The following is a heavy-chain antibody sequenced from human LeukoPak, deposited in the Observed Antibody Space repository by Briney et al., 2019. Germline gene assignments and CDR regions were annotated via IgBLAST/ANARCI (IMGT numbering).Heavy chain of an antibody. CDR3: ARAWDYYDGSGYCY. CDR1: GFIFSRCC. V-gene: IGHV3-21*01. J-gene: IGHJ4*02. D-gene: IGHD3-22*01. Sequence: GGSLRLSCVDCGFIFSRCCMNWVRQAPGKGLEWVSSISSSSSYIYYADSVKGRFTISRDNAKNSLYLQMNSLRAEDTAVYYCARAWDYYDGSGYCYWGQGTLVTVSS. CDR2: ISSSSSYI.